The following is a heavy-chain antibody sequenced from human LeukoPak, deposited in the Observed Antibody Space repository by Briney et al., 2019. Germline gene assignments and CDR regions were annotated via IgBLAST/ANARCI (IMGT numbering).Heavy chain of an antibody. CDR2: ISAYNGNT. D-gene: IGHD3-16*02. CDR3: AREGSYDYVWGSYRYVYFDY. CDR1: GYTFTSYG. J-gene: IGHJ4*02. V-gene: IGHV1-18*01. Sequence: GASVKVSCKASGYTFTSYGISWVRQAPGQGLEWMGWISAYNGNTNYAQKLQGRVTMTTDTSTSTAYMELRSLRSDDTAVYYCAREGSYDYVWGSYRYVYFDYWGQGTLVTASS.